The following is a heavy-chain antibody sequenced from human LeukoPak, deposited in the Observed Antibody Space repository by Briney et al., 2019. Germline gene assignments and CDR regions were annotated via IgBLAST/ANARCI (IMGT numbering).Heavy chain of an antibody. CDR3: TGMTTVTKYFQH. J-gene: IGHJ1*01. CDR2: ISSSSSYT. CDR1: GFTFSDYY. V-gene: IGHV3-11*06. D-gene: IGHD4-17*01. Sequence: PGGSLRLSCAASGFTFSDYYMSWIRQAPGKGLEWVSYISSSSSYTNYADSVKGRFTISRDNAKNSLYLQMNSLRAEDTAVYYCTGMTTVTKYFQHWGQGTLVTVSS.